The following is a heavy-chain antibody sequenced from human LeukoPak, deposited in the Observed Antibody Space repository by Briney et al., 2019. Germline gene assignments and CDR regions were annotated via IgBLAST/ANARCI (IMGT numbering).Heavy chain of an antibody. D-gene: IGHD3-22*01. CDR2: MYLSGTT. Sequence: SETLSLTCTVSGDSINSLDLWSWVRQPPGKGLEWIGEMYLSGTTHSNPSVKSRVTISIDKSKNQFFLNLSSVTAADTAVYYCAGLVGRYSSGLYYYYFDYWGQGILVTVSS. CDR3: AGLVGRYSSGLYYYYFDY. J-gene: IGHJ4*02. V-gene: IGHV4-4*02. CDR1: GDSINSLDL.